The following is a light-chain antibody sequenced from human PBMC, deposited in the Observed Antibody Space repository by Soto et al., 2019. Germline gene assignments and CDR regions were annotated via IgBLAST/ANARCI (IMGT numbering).Light chain of an antibody. CDR1: SSNIGAGYD. CDR3: QSYDSSLSGYWV. J-gene: IGLJ3*02. CDR2: GNS. V-gene: IGLV1-40*01. Sequence: QSVLTQPPSVSGAPGQRVTISCTGSSSNIGAGYDVHWYQQLPGTAPKLLIYGNSNRPSGVPDRFSGSKSGTSASLAITGLQAEDEADYYCQSYDSSLSGYWVFGGGTEPTAL.